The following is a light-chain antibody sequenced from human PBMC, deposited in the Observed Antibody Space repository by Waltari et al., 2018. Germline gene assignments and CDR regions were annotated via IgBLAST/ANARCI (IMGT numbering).Light chain of an antibody. V-gene: IGLV3-19*01. Sequence: SSDLTQDPSLSVALGQTVRITSQGDSLRSYYASWYQQRPGQAPILVIYGPDNRPSGIPDRFSGSTSGNTASLTITGAQAEDEADYYCHSRETFSTRLFGGGTRLTV. CDR1: SLRSYY. CDR2: GPD. CDR3: HSRETFSTRL. J-gene: IGLJ2*01.